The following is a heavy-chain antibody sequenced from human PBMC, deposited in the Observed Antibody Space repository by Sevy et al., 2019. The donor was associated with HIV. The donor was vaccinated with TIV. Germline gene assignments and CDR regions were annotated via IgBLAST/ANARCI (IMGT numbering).Heavy chain of an antibody. V-gene: IGHV6-1*01. CDR2: TYYRSKWYN. CDR1: GDSVSSNSAA. CDR3: ARAQYYYGSGSYSNPPNYYYYYYMDV. J-gene: IGHJ6*03. Sequence: SQTLSLTCAISGDSVSSNSAAWNWIRQSPSRGLEWLGRTYYRSKWYNDYAVSVKSRITINPDTSKNQFSLQLNSVTPRDTAVYYCARAQYYYGSGSYSNPPNYYYYYYMDVWGKGTTVTVSS. D-gene: IGHD3-10*01.